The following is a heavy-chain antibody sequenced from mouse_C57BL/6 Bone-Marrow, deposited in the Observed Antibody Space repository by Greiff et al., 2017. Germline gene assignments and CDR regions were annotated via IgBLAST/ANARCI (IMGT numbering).Heavy chain of an antibody. V-gene: IGHV1-9*01. CDR1: GYTFTGYW. D-gene: IGHD2-1*01. Sequence: VQLQESGAELMKPGASVKLSCKATGYTFTGYWIEWVKQRPGHGLEWIGELLPGSGSTNYNEKFKGKATFTADTSSNTAYMQLSSLTTEDSAIYYCAREEEFYGKVYYAMDYWGQGTSVTVSS. J-gene: IGHJ4*01. CDR2: LLPGSGST. CDR3: AREEEFYGKVYYAMDY.